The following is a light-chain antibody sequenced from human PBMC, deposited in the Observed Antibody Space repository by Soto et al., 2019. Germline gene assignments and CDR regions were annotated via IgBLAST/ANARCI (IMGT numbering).Light chain of an antibody. CDR3: QQYNNWPPWT. V-gene: IGKV3-15*01. J-gene: IGKJ1*01. Sequence: EIVMTQSPATLSVSPGERATLSCRASQSVSSNLAWYQQKPGQAPRLLIYGASTRATGIPARFSGSGSGTEFTLTIISLQPEDFAVDYCQQYNNWPPWTFGQGTKVEIK. CDR1: QSVSSN. CDR2: GAS.